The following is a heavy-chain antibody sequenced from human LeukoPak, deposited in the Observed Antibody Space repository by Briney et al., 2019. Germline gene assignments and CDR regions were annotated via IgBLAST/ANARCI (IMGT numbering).Heavy chain of an antibody. CDR2: ISAYNGNT. D-gene: IGHD5-12*01. J-gene: IGHJ4*02. CDR1: GYTFTSYG. CDR3: ARGPVSQWLLPFGDFDY. Sequence: ASVKVSCKASGYTFTSYGISWVRQAPGQGLEWMGWISAYNGNTNYAQKFQGRVTMTRDTSTSTVYMELSSLRSEDTAVYYCARGPVSQWLLPFGDFDYWGQGTLVTVSS. V-gene: IGHV1-18*01.